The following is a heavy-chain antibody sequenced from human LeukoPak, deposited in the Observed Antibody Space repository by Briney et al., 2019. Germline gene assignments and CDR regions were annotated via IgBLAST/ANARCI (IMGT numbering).Heavy chain of an antibody. CDR1: GFTFSSYS. J-gene: IGHJ4*02. V-gene: IGHV3-21*01. D-gene: IGHD5-12*01. CDR2: ISSSSSYI. Sequence: PGGSLRLSCAASGFTFSSYSMNWVRQAPGKGLEWVSPISSSSSYIYYADSVKGRFTISRDNAKNSLYLQMNSLRAEDTAVYYCARSPGYSGYDPFDYWGQGTLVTVSS. CDR3: ARSPGYSGYDPFDY.